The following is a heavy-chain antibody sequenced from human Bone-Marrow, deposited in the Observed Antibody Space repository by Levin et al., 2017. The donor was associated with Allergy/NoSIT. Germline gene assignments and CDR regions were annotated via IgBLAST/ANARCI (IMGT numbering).Heavy chain of an antibody. CDR1: EFTFSSSA. J-gene: IGHJ4*02. V-gene: IGHV3-23*01. CDR3: AKVSRGCWYLEY. Sequence: GGSLRLSCAASEFTFSSSAMAWVRQAPGKGLEWVSSFPSSGDNTNYADSVRGRFTITKDNSKSTLSLQMNDLRAEDTAIDYCAKVSRGCWYLEYWGQGTLVSVSS. CDR2: FPSSGDNT. D-gene: IGHD2/OR15-2a*01.